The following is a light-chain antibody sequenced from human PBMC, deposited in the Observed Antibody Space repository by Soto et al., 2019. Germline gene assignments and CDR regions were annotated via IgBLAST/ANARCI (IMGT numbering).Light chain of an antibody. Sequence: EIVLTQSPGTLSLSPGERATLSCRASQSLSSSYLAWYQQKPGQAPRLLIYGTSIRATDIPDRFSGSGSGTDFTLTITRLEPEDFAVYYCQRFGTSPPWTFGQGTKVEFK. J-gene: IGKJ1*01. CDR1: QSLSSSY. V-gene: IGKV3-20*01. CDR2: GTS. CDR3: QRFGTSPPWT.